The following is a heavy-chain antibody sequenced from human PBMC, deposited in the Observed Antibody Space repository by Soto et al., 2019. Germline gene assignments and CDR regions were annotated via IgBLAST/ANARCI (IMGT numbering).Heavy chain of an antibody. CDR3: AKMSSENYYDPVFS. D-gene: IGHD3-22*01. V-gene: IGHV3-11*01. Sequence: GLDLRIACAASGFTFSDYYMSWVRQAPGKGLEWVSYISSSGNTIYYADSVKGRFTISRDNAKNSVYLQMNSLRAEDTALYFCAKMSSENYYDPVFSWGQGTLVTVSS. J-gene: IGHJ4*02. CDR2: ISSSGNTI. CDR1: GFTFSDYY.